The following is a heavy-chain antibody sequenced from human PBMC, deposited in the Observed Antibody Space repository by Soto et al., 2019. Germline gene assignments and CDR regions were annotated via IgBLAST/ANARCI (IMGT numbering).Heavy chain of an antibody. CDR1: GYSFTSYW. Sequence: GESLKISCKGSGYSFTSYWISWVRQMPGKGLEWMGRIDPSDSYTNYSPSFQGHVTISADKSISTAYLQWSSLKASDTAMYYCARLAAAVDYYYYGMAVRGQGSTVIVSS. D-gene: IGHD6-13*01. CDR2: IDPSDSYT. J-gene: IGHJ6*02. V-gene: IGHV5-10-1*01. CDR3: ARLAAAVDYYYYGMAV.